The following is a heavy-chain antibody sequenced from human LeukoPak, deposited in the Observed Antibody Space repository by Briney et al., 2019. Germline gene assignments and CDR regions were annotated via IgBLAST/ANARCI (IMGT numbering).Heavy chain of an antibody. CDR1: EFIFSDYA. CDR3: AKFEGATIPGWFNDY. CDR2: IDKTTYPT. V-gene: IGHV3-23*05. Sequence: PGGSLRLSCAASEFIFSDYAMGWVRQAPGKGLEWVSTIDKTTYPTFYADSVKGRLTISRDNSKNTLYLQMNSLRTEDTAVYFCAKFEGATIPGWFNDYWGQGILVTVSS. D-gene: IGHD6-19*01. J-gene: IGHJ4*02.